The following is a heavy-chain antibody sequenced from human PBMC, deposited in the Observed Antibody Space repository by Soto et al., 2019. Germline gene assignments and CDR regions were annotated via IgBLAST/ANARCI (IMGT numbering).Heavy chain of an antibody. CDR2: ISGSGGST. D-gene: IGHD6-13*01. CDR1: GFTFSSYA. V-gene: IGHV3-23*01. Sequence: GGSLRLSCAASGFTFSSYAMSWVRQAPGKGLEWVSAISGSGGSTYYADSVKGRFTISRDNSKNTLYLQMNSLRAEDTAVYYCAKDKAIAAAGPEPFDIWGQGTMVTVSS. CDR3: AKDKAIAAAGPEPFDI. J-gene: IGHJ3*02.